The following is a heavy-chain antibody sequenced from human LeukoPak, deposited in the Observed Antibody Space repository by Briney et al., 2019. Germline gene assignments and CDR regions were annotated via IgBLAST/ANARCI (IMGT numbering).Heavy chain of an antibody. CDR3: ARAHQSYYDSSGYYSGVDY. CDR1: GYTFTSYY. V-gene: IGHV1-46*01. D-gene: IGHD3-22*01. Sequence: ASVKVSCKASGYTFTSYYMHWVRQAPGQGLEWMGIINASGGSTSYAQKFQGRVTMTRDTSTSTVYMELSSLRSEDTAVYYCARAHQSYYDSSGYYSGVDYWGQGTLVTVSS. CDR2: INASGGST. J-gene: IGHJ4*02.